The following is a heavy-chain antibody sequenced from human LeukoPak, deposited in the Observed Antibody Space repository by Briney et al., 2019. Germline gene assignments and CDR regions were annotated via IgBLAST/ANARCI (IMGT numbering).Heavy chain of an antibody. D-gene: IGHD6-13*01. CDR3: ARLRAAAGTMFDP. CDR2: IKQDGSEK. J-gene: IGHJ5*02. V-gene: IGHV3-7*01. CDR1: GFTFSSYW. Sequence: GSLRLSCAASGFTFSSYWMSWVRQAPGKGLEWVANIKQDGSEKYYVDSVKGRFTISRDNAKNSLYLQMNSLRAEDTAVYYCARLRAAAGTMFDPWGQGTLVTVSS.